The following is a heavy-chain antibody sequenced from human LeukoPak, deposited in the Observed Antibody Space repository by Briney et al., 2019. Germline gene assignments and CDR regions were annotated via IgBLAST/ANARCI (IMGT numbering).Heavy chain of an antibody. V-gene: IGHV3-66*01. J-gene: IGHJ4*02. CDR2: IYSGGRT. Sequence: GGSLRLSCVASEFTVSTNYLNWVRQAPGKGLEWVSIIYSGGRTYYADSVKGRFTISRDNSKNTLYLQMNSLRAEDTAVYYCAATGAARGGYWGQGTLVTVSS. CDR1: EFTVSTNY. CDR3: AATGAARGGY. D-gene: IGHD2-8*02.